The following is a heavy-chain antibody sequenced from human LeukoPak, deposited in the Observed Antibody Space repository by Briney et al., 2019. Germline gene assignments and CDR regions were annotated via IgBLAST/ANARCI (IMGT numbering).Heavy chain of an antibody. Sequence: ASVKVSCKASGYTFTSYDINWVRQATGQGLEWMGWINPNSGGTNYAQKFQGRVTMTRDTSISTAYMGLSSLRSEDTAVYYCARLPDYYDSSGSYWGQGTLVTVSS. CDR3: ARLPDYYDSSGSY. D-gene: IGHD3-22*01. J-gene: IGHJ4*02. CDR1: GYTFTSYD. V-gene: IGHV1-2*02. CDR2: INPNSGGT.